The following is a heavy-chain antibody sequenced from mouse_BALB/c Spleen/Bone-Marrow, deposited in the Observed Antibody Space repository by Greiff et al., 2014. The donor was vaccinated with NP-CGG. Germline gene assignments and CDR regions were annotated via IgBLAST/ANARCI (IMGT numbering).Heavy chain of an antibody. V-gene: IGHV1-52*01. D-gene: IGHD2-4*01. CDR1: GYTLTSYW. CDR3: ARGRDYDVFSY. CDR2: IDPYDSET. Sequence: VKLMESGAELVRPGASVKLSCKASGYTLTSYWMNWVKQRPEQGLEWIGRIDPYDSETHYNQKFKDKAILTVDKSSSTAYMQLSSLTSEDSAVYYCARGRDYDVFSYWGQGTLVTVSA. J-gene: IGHJ3*01.